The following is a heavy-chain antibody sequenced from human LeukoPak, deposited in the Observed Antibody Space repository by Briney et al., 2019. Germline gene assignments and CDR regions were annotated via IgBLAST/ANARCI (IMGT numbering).Heavy chain of an antibody. CDR3: ARVGERTSDSSGYHIPTTYWYFDL. CDR1: GASISSYY. D-gene: IGHD3-22*01. Sequence: SETLSLTCTVSGASISSYYWSWIRQPPGKGLEWIGYIYYSGSTNYNPSLKSRVTISVDTPKNQFSLKLSSVTAADTAVYYCARVGERTSDSSGYHIPTTYWYFDLWGRGTLVTVSS. J-gene: IGHJ2*01. CDR2: IYYSGST. V-gene: IGHV4-59*01.